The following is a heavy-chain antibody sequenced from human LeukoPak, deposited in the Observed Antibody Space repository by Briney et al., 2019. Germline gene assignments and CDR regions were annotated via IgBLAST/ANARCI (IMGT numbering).Heavy chain of an antibody. CDR3: ARNREGGSSFVNDY. CDR2: INQSGST. CDR1: GGSFSGYY. Sequence: SETLSLTCAVYGGSFSGYYWSWIRQPLRKGLEWIGEINQSGSTNYNPSLKSRVTISVDTSKNQFSLKLSSVTAADTAVYYCARNREGGSSFVNDYWGQGTLVTVSS. V-gene: IGHV4-34*01. D-gene: IGHD3-3*01. J-gene: IGHJ4*02.